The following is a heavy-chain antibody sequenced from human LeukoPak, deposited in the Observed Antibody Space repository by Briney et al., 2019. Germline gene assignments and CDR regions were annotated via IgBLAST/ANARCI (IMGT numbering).Heavy chain of an antibody. CDR2: IRYDGSNK. CDR1: GFTFSSYG. CDR3: ARTRRGQWLVRGYFDY. V-gene: IGHV3-30*02. D-gene: IGHD6-19*01. Sequence: GGSLRLSCAASGFTFSSYGMHWVRQAPGKGLEWVAFIRYDGSNKYYADSVKGRFTISRDNSKNTLYLQMNSLRAEDTAVYYCARTRRGQWLVRGYFDYWGQGTLVTVSS. J-gene: IGHJ4*02.